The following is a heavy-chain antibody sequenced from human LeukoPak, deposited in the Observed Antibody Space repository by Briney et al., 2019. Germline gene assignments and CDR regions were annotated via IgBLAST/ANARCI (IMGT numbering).Heavy chain of an antibody. CDR3: ARLTVVTGIDY. CDR2: INHSGTT. D-gene: IGHD4-23*01. Sequence: WXWXRQPPGXGLEWIGEINHSGTTNYNPSFKSRVTISLDMSKNQFFLKLTSVTAADTAVYYCARLTVVTGIDYWGQGTLVTVSS. V-gene: IGHV4-34*01. J-gene: IGHJ4*02.